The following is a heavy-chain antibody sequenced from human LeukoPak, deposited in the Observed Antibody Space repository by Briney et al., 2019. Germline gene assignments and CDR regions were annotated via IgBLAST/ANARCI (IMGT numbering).Heavy chain of an antibody. Sequence: KSSQTLSLTCAVYGGSFSGYYWSWIRQPPGEGLEWIGEINHSGSTNYNPSLKSRVTISVDTSKNQFSLKLSSVTAADTAVYYYARVRSSGCPDYWGQGTLVTVSS. D-gene: IGHD6-19*01. CDR1: GGSFSGYY. J-gene: IGHJ4*02. CDR2: INHSGST. CDR3: ARVRSSGCPDY. V-gene: IGHV4-34*01.